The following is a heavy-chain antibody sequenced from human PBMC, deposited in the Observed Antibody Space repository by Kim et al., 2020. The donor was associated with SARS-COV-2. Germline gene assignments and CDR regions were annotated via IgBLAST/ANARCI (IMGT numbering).Heavy chain of an antibody. CDR2: ISYDGSNK. V-gene: IGHV3-30*18. CDR1: GFTFSSYG. Sequence: GGSLRLSCAASGFTFSSYGMHWVRQAPGKGLEWVAVISYDGSNKYYADSVKGRFTISRDNSKNTLYLQMNSLRAEDTAVYYCAKSPNRAWELRGGYFDYWGQGTLVTVSS. J-gene: IGHJ4*02. D-gene: IGHD1-26*01. CDR3: AKSPNRAWELRGGYFDY.